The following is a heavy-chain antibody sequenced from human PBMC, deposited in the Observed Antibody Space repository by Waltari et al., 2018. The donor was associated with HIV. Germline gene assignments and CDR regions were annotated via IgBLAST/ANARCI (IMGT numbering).Heavy chain of an antibody. CDR3: TTIQFYYVFEF. Sequence: EVQLVESGGGLGKTGGSLSISCVVPGFTCSKAWMRWVRQAPGKGLEWVGRIKTKTDGGTVDYAAPVTGRFTISRDDSQSTLYLEINSLKTEDTAVYYCTTIQFYYVFEFWGQGTLVTVSS. CDR1: GFTCSKAW. V-gene: IGHV3-15*01. D-gene: IGHD3-10*02. J-gene: IGHJ4*02. CDR2: IKTKTDGGTV.